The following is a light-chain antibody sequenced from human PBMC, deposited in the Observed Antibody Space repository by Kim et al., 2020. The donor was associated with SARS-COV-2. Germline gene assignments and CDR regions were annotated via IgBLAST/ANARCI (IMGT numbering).Light chain of an antibody. J-gene: IGLJ2*01. CDR3: SSYSSSTTLVV. CDR1: SSDVGGYKY. Sequence: TTDPCTGTSSDVGGYKYVSWYQQHPGEAPKLMIYEVSIRPSGVSNRFSGSKSGNTASLTISGLQAEDEADYYCSSYSSSTTLVVFGGGTQLTVL. V-gene: IGLV2-14*03. CDR2: EVS.